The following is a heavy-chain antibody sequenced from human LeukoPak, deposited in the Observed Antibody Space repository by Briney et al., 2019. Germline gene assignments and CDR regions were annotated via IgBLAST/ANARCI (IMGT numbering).Heavy chain of an antibody. V-gene: IGHV4-61*01. J-gene: IGHJ4*02. CDR2: IYYSGST. Sequence: PSETLSLTCTVSGGSVSSGSYYWSWIRQPPGKGLEWIGYIYYSGSTNYNPSLKSRVTISADTSKNQFSLNLSSVTAADTAVYYCARGYDSSGYYYWWGQGTLVTVSS. D-gene: IGHD3-22*01. CDR3: ARGYDSSGYYYW. CDR1: GGSVSSGSYY.